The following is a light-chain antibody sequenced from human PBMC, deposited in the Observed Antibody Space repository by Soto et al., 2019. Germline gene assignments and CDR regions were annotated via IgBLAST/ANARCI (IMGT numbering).Light chain of an antibody. CDR3: QQSYSNPKA. Sequence: GDRVTITCRASRSISSYLNWYQQKPGKAPKLLIYAASSLQSGVPSRFSGSGSGTDFTLTISSLQPEDFSTYYCQQSYSNPKAFGQGTRLEIK. V-gene: IGKV1-39*01. J-gene: IGKJ5*01. CDR1: RSISSY. CDR2: AAS.